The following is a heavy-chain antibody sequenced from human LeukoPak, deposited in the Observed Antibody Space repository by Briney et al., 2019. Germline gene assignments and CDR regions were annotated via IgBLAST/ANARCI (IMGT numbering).Heavy chain of an antibody. CDR3: ARGALRAFDI. CDR2: INSDGSST. J-gene: IGHJ3*02. D-gene: IGHD3-16*01. CDR1: GFTFSSYW. V-gene: IGHV3-74*01. Sequence: GGSLRLSCAASGFTFSSYWMHWVRHAPGKGLVWVSRINSDGSSTSYADSVKGRFTLSRYNAKNTQDLQMNSLRAEDTAGYYCARGALRAFDIWGRGTMVTVSS.